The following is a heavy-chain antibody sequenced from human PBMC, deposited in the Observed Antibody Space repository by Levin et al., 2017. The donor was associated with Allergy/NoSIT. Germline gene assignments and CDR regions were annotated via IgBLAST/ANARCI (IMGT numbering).Heavy chain of an antibody. CDR1: GFTFSSYG. J-gene: IGHJ4*02. CDR2: ISYDGSNK. CDR3: AKAAMWFGESEDLYYFDY. Sequence: GESLKISCAASGFTFSSYGMHWVRQAPGKGLEWVAVISYDGSNKYYADSVKGRFTISRDNSKNTLYLQMNSLRAEDTAVYYCAKAAMWFGESEDLYYFDYWGQGTLVTVSS. D-gene: IGHD3-10*01. V-gene: IGHV3-30*18.